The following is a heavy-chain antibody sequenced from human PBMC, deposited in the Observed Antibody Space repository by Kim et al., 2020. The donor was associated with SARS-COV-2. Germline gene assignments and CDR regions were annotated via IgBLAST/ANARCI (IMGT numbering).Heavy chain of an antibody. V-gene: IGHV4-59*01. D-gene: IGHD6-13*01. CDR3: ARGWYGGNSAWFDP. CDR2: IDYSGST. Sequence: SETLSLTCTVSGGSISNYYWSWIRQPPGKGLEWIGYIDYSGSTNYNPSLKSRLTISEDTSKNQFTLKLTSVTPADTAVYYFARGWYGGNSAWFDPWGQGTLVTVSS. J-gene: IGHJ5*02. CDR1: GGSISNYY.